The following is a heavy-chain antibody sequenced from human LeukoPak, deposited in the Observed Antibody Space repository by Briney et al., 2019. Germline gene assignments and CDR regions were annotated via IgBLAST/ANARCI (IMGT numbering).Heavy chain of an antibody. J-gene: IGHJ4*02. CDR1: GFTFSSYA. Sequence: PGGSLRLSCAASGFTFSSYAMSWVRQAPGKGLEWVSAISGSGGSTYYADSVKGRFTISRDNSKNTLYLQMNSLRAEDTAVYYCATLKGDFGSPNYWGQGTLVTVSS. D-gene: IGHD2-21*01. CDR3: ATLKGDFGSPNY. V-gene: IGHV3-23*01. CDR2: ISGSGGST.